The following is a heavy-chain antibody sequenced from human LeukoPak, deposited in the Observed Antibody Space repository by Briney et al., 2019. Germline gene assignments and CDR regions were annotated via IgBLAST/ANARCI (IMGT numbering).Heavy chain of an antibody. Sequence: ASVKVSCKASGYTFTGYYMHWVRQAPGQGLEWMGWINPNSGGTNYAQKLQGRVTMTTDTSTSTAYMELRSLRSDDTAVYYCAMTQQWLVYYFDYWGQGTLVTVSS. CDR1: GYTFTGYY. CDR3: AMTQQWLVYYFDY. J-gene: IGHJ4*02. V-gene: IGHV1-2*02. D-gene: IGHD6-19*01. CDR2: INPNSGGT.